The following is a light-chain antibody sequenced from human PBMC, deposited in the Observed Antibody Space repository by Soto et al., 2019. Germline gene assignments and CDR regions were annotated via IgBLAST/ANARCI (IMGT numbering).Light chain of an antibody. CDR1: SSNIGNNY. J-gene: IGLJ2*01. V-gene: IGLV1-51*01. Sequence: QSVLTQPPSVSAAPGQKVTISCSGSSSNIGNNYVYWYQQLPGTAPKLLIYDNDKRPSGIPDRFSGSKSGTSATLGIAGLQTGDEADYYCGTWDISLSVVFGAGTKLTVL. CDR3: GTWDISLSVV. CDR2: DND.